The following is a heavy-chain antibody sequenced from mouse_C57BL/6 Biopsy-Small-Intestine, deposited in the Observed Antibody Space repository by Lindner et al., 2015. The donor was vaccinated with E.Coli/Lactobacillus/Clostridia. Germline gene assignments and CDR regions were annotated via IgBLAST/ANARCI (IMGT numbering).Heavy chain of an antibody. CDR1: GYTFTTYS. V-gene: IGHV1-84*02. CDR3: ARLLRHNWFDP. Sequence: SVKVSCKASGYTFTTYSINWVRQAPGQGLEWMGWISAFNGNTKYAEKFQGRVTMTTDTSTATAYMELRSLRSDDTAVYYCARLLRHNWFDPWGQGTLVTVPS. D-gene: IGHD1-1*01. J-gene: IGHJ4*01. CDR2: ISAFNGNT.